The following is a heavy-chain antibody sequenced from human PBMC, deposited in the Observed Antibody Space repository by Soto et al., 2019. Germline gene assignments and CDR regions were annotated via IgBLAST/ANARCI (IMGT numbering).Heavy chain of an antibody. CDR3: ASEAASSSWYALDY. CDR2: IWYDGSNK. V-gene: IGHV3-33*01. CDR1: GFTFSSYG. D-gene: IGHD6-13*01. Sequence: QVQLVESGGGVVQPGRSLRLSCAASGFTFSSYGMHWVRQAPGKGLEWVAVIWYDGSNKYYADSVKGRFTISRDNSKNTLYLQMNSLRAEDTAVYYCASEAASSSWYALDYWGQGTLVTVSS. J-gene: IGHJ4*02.